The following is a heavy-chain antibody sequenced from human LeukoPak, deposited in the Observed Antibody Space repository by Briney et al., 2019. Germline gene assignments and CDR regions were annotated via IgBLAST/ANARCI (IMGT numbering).Heavy chain of an antibody. CDR3: AKARQLYYYYMDV. V-gene: IGHV3-23*01. CDR2: ISGSGGST. CDR1: GFTFSSYA. J-gene: IGHJ6*03. D-gene: IGHD6-13*01. Sequence: GGSLRLSCAASGFTFSSYAMCWVRQAPGKGPEWVSGISGSGGSTYYLDSVKGRFTISRDNSKNTLYLQMNSLRAEDTAVYYCAKARQLYYYYMDVWGKGTTVTVSS.